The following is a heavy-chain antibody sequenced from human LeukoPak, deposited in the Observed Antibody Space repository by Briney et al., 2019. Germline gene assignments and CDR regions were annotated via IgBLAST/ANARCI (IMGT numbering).Heavy chain of an antibody. CDR3: ARGRYYGSGSYYNARSYYFDY. V-gene: IGHV4-34*01. CDR2: INHSGST. D-gene: IGHD3-10*01. CDR1: GGSFSGYY. Sequence: SETLSLTCAVYGGSFSGYYWSWIRQPPGKGLEWIGEINHSGSTNYNPSLKSRVTISVDTSKNQFSLKLGSVTAADTAVYYCARGRYYGSGSYYNARSYYFDYWGQGTLVTVSS. J-gene: IGHJ4*02.